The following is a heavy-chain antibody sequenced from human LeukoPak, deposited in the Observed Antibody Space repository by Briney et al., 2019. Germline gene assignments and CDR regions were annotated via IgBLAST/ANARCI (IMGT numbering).Heavy chain of an antibody. CDR3: ARATYYYDSSGYGDAFDI. J-gene: IGHJ3*02. V-gene: IGHV1-69*05. CDR2: IIPIFGTA. D-gene: IGHD3-22*01. CDR1: GGTFSSYA. Sequence: SVKVSCKASGGTFSSYAISWVRQAPGQGLEWMGGIIPIFGTANYAQTFQGRVTITTDESTSTAYMELSSLRCEDTAVYYCARATYYYDSSGYGDAFDIWGQGTMVTVSS.